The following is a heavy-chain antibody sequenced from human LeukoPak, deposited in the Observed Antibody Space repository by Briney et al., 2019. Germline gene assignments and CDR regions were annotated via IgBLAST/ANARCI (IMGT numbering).Heavy chain of an antibody. Sequence: PSETLSLTCTVSGGSISSYYWSWIRQPPGKGLEWIGYIYYSGSTTYNPSLKSRVTISVDTSKNQFSLKLSSVTAADTAVYYCARVVVGGYDYFHYYYYYMDVWGKGTTVTISS. CDR3: ARVVVGGYDYFHYYYYYMDV. V-gene: IGHV4-59*01. J-gene: IGHJ6*03. D-gene: IGHD5-12*01. CDR1: GGSISSYY. CDR2: IYYSGST.